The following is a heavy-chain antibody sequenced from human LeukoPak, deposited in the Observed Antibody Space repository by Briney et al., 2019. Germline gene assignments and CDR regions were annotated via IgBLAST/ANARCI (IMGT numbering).Heavy chain of an antibody. Sequence: SETLTLTCTVSGDSNNSYNYYWGRIRKAPGKGLEWLECSYYNGSTYYNPSVESRVTISLDTSKNQFSLKLSSVTVADTAIYYCARHLYSSTRNPTFDYCGQGTRVTVSS. V-gene: IGHV4-39*01. D-gene: IGHD5-18*01. J-gene: IGHJ4*02. CDR2: SYYNGST. CDR1: GDSNNSYNYY. CDR3: ARHLYSSTRNPTFDY.